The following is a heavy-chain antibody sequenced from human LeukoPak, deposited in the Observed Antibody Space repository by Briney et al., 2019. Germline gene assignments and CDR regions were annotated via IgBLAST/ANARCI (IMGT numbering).Heavy chain of an antibody. V-gene: IGHV3-30-3*01. D-gene: IGHD6-13*01. CDR1: GFTFSSYA. CDR3: ARVGIAAAGQPYYFDY. J-gene: IGHJ4*02. CDR2: ISYDGSNK. Sequence: GGSLRLSCAASGFTFSSYAMPWVRQAPGKGLEWVAVISYDGSNKYYADSVKGRFTISRDNSKNTLYLQMNSLRAEDTAVYYCARVGIAAAGQPYYFDYWGQGTLVTVSS.